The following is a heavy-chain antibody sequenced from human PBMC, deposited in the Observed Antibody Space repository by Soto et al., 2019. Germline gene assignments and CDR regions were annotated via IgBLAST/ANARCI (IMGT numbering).Heavy chain of an antibody. CDR3: ARGNYDSSGPLDY. Sequence: ETLSLTCTVSGGSISSYYWSWIRQPPGKGLEWIGYIYYSGSTNYNPSLKSRVTISVDTSKNQFSLKLSSVTAADTAVYYCARGNYDSSGPLDYWGQGTLVTVSS. CDR2: IYYSGST. CDR1: GGSISSYY. D-gene: IGHD3-22*01. J-gene: IGHJ4*02. V-gene: IGHV4-59*01.